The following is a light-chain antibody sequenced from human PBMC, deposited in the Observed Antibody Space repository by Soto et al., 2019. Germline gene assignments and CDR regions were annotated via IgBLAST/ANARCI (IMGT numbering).Light chain of an antibody. CDR2: AAS. V-gene: IGKV3-15*01. CDR1: ESVTSS. Sequence: EIVMKQSPATLSVYPGDRATLSCRASESVTSSLAWYQQKPGQPPRLLIYAASTRATDVPARFSGGGSETEFTLTISSLQSEDFAVYFCQQYNIWPLWTFGQGTKVDI. CDR3: QQYNIWPLWT. J-gene: IGKJ1*01.